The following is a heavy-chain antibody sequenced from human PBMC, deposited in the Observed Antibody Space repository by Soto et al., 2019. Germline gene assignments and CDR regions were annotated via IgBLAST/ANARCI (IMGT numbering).Heavy chain of an antibody. CDR2: INAGNGNT. CDR3: ARVGVMVRGVTKGYYYYYYMDV. CDR1: GYTFTSYA. D-gene: IGHD3-10*01. J-gene: IGHJ6*03. Sequence: ASVKVSCKASGYTFTSYAMHWVRQAPGQRLEWMGWINAGNGNTKYSQKFQGRVTITRDTSTSTAYMELRSLRSDDTAVYYCARVGVMVRGVTKGYYYYYYMDVWGKGTTVTVSS. V-gene: IGHV1-3*01.